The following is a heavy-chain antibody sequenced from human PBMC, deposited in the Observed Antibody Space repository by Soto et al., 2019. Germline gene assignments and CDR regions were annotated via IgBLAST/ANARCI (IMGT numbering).Heavy chain of an antibody. Sequence: QLQLQESGPGLVKPSETLSLTCNVSGVSISDTSYYWGWIRQPPGKGLEWIGTIYFNGNTFYNPSLKSRLTISVDTSKNQFSLRLTSVIAADTAGYYCARQGSYWGQGTLVAVSS. J-gene: IGHJ4*02. CDR3: ARQGSY. CDR2: IYFNGNT. V-gene: IGHV4-39*01. CDR1: GVSISDTSYY.